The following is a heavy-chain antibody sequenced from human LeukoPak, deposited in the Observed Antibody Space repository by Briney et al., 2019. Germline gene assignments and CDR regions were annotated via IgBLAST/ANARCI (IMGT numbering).Heavy chain of an antibody. Sequence: GGSPRLSCAASGFTFSSYWMSWVRQAPGKGLEWVANIKQDGSEKYYADSVKGRFTISRDNAKNSLYLQMNSLRAEDTALYYCAKDLKWELHTMAFDYWGQGTLVTVPS. V-gene: IGHV3-7*03. J-gene: IGHJ4*02. CDR3: AKDLKWELHTMAFDY. D-gene: IGHD1-26*01. CDR1: GFTFSSYW. CDR2: IKQDGSEK.